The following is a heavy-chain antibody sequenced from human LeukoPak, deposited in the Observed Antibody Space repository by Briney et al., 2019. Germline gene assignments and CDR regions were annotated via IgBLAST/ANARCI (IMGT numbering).Heavy chain of an antibody. CDR1: GYSFTSYW. D-gene: IGHD6-13*01. V-gene: IGHV5-51*01. Sequence: GESLKISCKGSGYSFTSYWIGWVRQMPGKCLEWMGIISPDDSETRYSPSFQGQVTISADKSITTAYLQWSSLKASDTAMYYCARVAAGEYYYYYYYMDVWGKGTTVTVSS. J-gene: IGHJ6*03. CDR3: ARVAAGEYYYYYYYMDV. CDR2: ISPDDSET.